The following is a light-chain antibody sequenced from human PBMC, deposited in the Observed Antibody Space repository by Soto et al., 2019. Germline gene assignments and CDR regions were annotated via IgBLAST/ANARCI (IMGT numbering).Light chain of an antibody. Sequence: QSVLTQPHSASGSPGQSVTISCTGTSSDVGGYNYVSWYQQHPGKAPKLMIYEVSKRPSGVPDRFSGSKSGNTASLTVSGLQADDEAEYCCSSYAGSNNYVVFGGGTQLTGL. CDR3: SSYAGSNNYVV. CDR1: SSDVGGYNY. CDR2: EVS. V-gene: IGLV2-8*01. J-gene: IGLJ2*01.